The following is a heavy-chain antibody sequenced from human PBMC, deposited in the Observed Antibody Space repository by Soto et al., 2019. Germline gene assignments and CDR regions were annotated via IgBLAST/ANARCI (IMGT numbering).Heavy chain of an antibody. D-gene: IGHD1-26*01. CDR2: IKQDGSEK. CDR3: ARDRRGSYYYYGMDV. CDR1: GFTFSSYW. J-gene: IGHJ6*02. Sequence: GSLRLSCAASGFTFSSYWMSWVRQAPGKGLEWVANIKQDGSEKYYVDSVKGRFTISRDNAKNSLYLQMNSLRAEDTAVYYCARDRRGSYYYYGMDVWGQGTTVTVSS. V-gene: IGHV3-7*01.